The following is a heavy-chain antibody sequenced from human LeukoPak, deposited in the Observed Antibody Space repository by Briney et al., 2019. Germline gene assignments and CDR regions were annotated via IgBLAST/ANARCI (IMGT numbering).Heavy chain of an antibody. Sequence: GGALRLSCAASGFTFSSNYMSWVRQAPGKGLEGVSVIYSGGSTYYSDSVKGRFTISRDHSKNTLYLQMNSLRAEDTAVYYCARNPSGEGDYWGQGTLVTVSS. CDR3: ARNPSGEGDY. J-gene: IGHJ4*02. CDR2: IYSGGST. V-gene: IGHV3-53*01. CDR1: GFTFSSNY. D-gene: IGHD1-26*01.